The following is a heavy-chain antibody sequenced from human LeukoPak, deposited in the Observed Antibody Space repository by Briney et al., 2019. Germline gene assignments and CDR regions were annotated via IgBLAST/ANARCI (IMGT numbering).Heavy chain of an antibody. CDR3: ARGIGTSYDSSRDAFDI. Sequence: PSETLSLTCVVYGGSFSGDYYWSWIRQPAGKGLEWIGRIYSPGTNYNYNPSVKSRVTISIDTSKNQFSLKLTSVTAADTAVYYCARGIGTSYDSSRDAFDIWGQGTMVTVSS. D-gene: IGHD3-22*01. CDR2: IYSPGTN. V-gene: IGHV4-61*02. CDR1: GGSFSGDYY. J-gene: IGHJ3*02.